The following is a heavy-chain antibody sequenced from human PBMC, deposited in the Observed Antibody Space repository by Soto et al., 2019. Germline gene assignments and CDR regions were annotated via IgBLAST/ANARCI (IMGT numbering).Heavy chain of an antibody. V-gene: IGHV3-23*01. J-gene: IGHJ4*02. Sequence: GSLRLSCVVSVFPFGANAMSWVRQAPGKGLEWVSGLSNTGRRTSYADSVKGRFNISRDNSENTVYLQMNSLRVEDTAVYYCATEMGATQGPFDNWGQGTLVTVSS. D-gene: IGHD1-26*01. CDR2: LSNTGRRT. CDR1: VFPFGANA. CDR3: ATEMGATQGPFDN.